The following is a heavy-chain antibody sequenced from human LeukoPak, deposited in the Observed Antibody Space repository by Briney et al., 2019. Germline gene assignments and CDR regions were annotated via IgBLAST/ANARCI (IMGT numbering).Heavy chain of an antibody. CDR2: IYTSGST. CDR1: GGSISSGSYY. D-gene: IGHD3-3*01. CDR3: ARRSSIFGVVI. V-gene: IGHV4-61*02. J-gene: IGHJ4*02. Sequence: PSETLSLTCTVSGGSISSGSYYWSWIRQPAGTGLEWIGRIYTSGSTNYNPSLKSRVTISVDTSKNQFSLKLSSVTAADTAVYYCARRSSIFGVVIWGQGTLVTVSS.